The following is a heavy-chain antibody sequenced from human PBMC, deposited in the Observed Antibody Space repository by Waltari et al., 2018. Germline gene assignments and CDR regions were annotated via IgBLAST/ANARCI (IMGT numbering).Heavy chain of an antibody. CDR2: FYYGGNT. CDR3: ARFCSNTICYATVDY. V-gene: IGHV4-39*01. J-gene: IGHJ4*02. Sequence: QLQVQESGPGLVKPPETLSLTCTVSGDSITNNLYYWGWIRQPPGKGLEWIGIFYYGGNTYYKPSLKIRVTISVDASKNQFSLEVTSVTAADTAVYYCARFCSNTICYATVDYWGQGTLVTVSS. D-gene: IGHD2-2*01. CDR1: GDSITNNLYY.